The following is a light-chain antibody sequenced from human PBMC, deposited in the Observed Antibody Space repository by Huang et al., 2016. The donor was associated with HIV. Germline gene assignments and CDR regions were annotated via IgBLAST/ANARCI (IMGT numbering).Light chain of an antibody. J-gene: IGKJ3*01. CDR3: QQYDKLPRFT. V-gene: IGKV1-33*01. CDR2: DAS. CDR1: QDISNY. Sequence: DIQMTQSPSSLSASVGDRVTITCQASQDISNYLNWYQQKPGKAPKRLIYDASNLETGVSSRFSGSGSGTDCTFTISSLQPEDIATYYCQQYDKLPRFTFGPGTKVDIK.